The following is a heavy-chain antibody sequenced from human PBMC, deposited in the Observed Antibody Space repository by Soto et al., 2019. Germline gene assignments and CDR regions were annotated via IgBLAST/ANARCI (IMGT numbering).Heavy chain of an antibody. Sequence: QVQLQESGPGLVKPSETLSLTCTVSGGSISSYYWSWIRQPPGKGLEWIGYIYYSGSTNYNPSLKSRVTISVDTSKNEFALNLSAVTAADTAVYYCASVWGGAFDFWGQGTMVTVSS. V-gene: IGHV4-59*01. D-gene: IGHD3-10*01. CDR1: GGSISSYY. CDR2: IYYSGST. J-gene: IGHJ3*01. CDR3: ASVWGGAFDF.